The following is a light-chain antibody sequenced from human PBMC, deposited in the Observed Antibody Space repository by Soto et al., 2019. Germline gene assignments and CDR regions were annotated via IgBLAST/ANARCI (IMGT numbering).Light chain of an antibody. CDR1: RSNIGNNY. CDR3: GTWDSSLSTGV. V-gene: IGLV1-51*02. Sequence: QSVLTQPPSVSAAPGQKVTISCSGSRSNIGNNYVSWYQQLPGTAPKLLIYENNKRPSGIPDRFSGSKSGTSATLGITGLQTGDEADYYCGTWDSSLSTGVFGGGTQLTVL. J-gene: IGLJ3*02. CDR2: ENN.